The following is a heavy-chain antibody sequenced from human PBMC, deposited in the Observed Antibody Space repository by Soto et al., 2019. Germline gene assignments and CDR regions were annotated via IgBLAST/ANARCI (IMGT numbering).Heavy chain of an antibody. CDR2: INAGNGNT. J-gene: IGHJ6*02. Sequence: ASVKVSCKASGYTFTSYAMHWVRQAPGQRLEWMGWINAGNGNTKCSQKFQGRVTITRDTSASTAYMELSSLRSEDTAVYYCARQLVVVPAARPGMDVWGQGTTVTVSS. CDR3: ARQLVVVPAARPGMDV. V-gene: IGHV1-3*01. D-gene: IGHD2-2*01. CDR1: GYTFTSYA.